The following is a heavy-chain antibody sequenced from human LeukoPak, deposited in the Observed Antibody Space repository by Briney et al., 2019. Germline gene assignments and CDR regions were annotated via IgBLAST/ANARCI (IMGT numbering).Heavy chain of an antibody. V-gene: IGHV1-69*05. D-gene: IGHD2-15*01. Sequence: SVNVSCKAFGGSFSSEAISWVRQAPGQGLEWMGGIIPIFGTANYAQKFQGRVTITTDESTTTAYMEVSSLRSEDTAVYYCGRKAGDCGGGSCYSIDYWGQGTLVTVSS. CDR3: GRKAGDCGGGSCYSIDY. CDR2: IIPIFGTA. CDR1: GGSFSSEA. J-gene: IGHJ4*02.